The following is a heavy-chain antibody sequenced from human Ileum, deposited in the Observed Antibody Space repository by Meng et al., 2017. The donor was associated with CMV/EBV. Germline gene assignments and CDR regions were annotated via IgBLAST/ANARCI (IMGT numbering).Heavy chain of an antibody. CDR2: ISSIETGGIT. D-gene: IGHD3-9*01. V-gene: IGHV3-48*03. CDR3: ARDRSGWTMDV. J-gene: IGHJ6*02. Sequence: GESLKISCAGSVISLGHSQFYWVRQAPGKGLEWIAYISSIETGGITFHARSVQGRFTVSRDNARSLVYLQMDSLGVEDTAVYYCARDRSGWTMDVWGQGTTVTVSS. CDR1: VISLGHSQ.